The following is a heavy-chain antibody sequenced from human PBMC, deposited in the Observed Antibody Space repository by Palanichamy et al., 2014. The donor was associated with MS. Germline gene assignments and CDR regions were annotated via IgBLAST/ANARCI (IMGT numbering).Heavy chain of an antibody. J-gene: IGHJ4*02. Sequence: QVVESGEASSAWGSRETLLCSLWIHLQYLLDALGPPSSRKGLMWVSRINSDGSSTSYADSVKGRFTISRDNAKNTLYLQMNSLRAEDTAVYYCARYNSGYHAVDYWGQGTLVTVSS. CDR3: ARYNSGYHAVDY. V-gene: IGHV3-74*01. D-gene: IGHD3-22*01. CDR1: IHLQYLL. CDR2: INSDGSST.